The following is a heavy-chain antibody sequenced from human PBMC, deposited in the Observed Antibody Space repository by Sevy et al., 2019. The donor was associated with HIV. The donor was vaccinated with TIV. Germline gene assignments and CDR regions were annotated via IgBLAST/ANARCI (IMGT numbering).Heavy chain of an antibody. D-gene: IGHD1-26*01. Sequence: GGSLRLSCTASGFSLTSYSMNWVRQAPGKGLEWVSYISSSSSTIYYAYSVKGRFTISRDNAKNSLFLQMNSLRAEDTAVYYCARDQPRNSGFDYWGQGTLVTVSS. CDR2: ISSSSSTI. CDR3: ARDQPRNSGFDY. V-gene: IGHV3-48*01. CDR1: GFSLTSYS. J-gene: IGHJ4*02.